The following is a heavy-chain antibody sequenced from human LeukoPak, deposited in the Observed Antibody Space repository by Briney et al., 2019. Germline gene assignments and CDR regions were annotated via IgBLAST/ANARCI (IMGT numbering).Heavy chain of an antibody. CDR1: GGSFSGYY. V-gene: IGHV4-34*01. CDR2: INHSGST. CDR3: AGGRTTVTTPDY. D-gene: IGHD4-17*01. Sequence: SETLSLTCAVYGGSFSGYYWSWIRQPPGKGLEWIGEINHSGSTNYNPSLRSRVTISVDTSKSQFSLKLSSVTAADTAVYYCAGGRTTVTTPDYWGQGTLVTVSS. J-gene: IGHJ4*02.